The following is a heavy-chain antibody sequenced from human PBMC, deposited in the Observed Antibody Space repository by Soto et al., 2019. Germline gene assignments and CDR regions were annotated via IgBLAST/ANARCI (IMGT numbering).Heavy chain of an antibody. Sequence: GGSLRLSCAASGFIFSSYLMSWVRQAPGKGLEWVANIKQDGSEKYYVDSVKGRFTISRDNAKKSLYLQMNRLRAEDTAIYYCARDLSGLDYWGQGTLVTVSS. CDR2: IKQDGSEK. V-gene: IGHV3-7*01. CDR3: ARDLSGLDY. J-gene: IGHJ4*02. CDR1: GFIFSSYL.